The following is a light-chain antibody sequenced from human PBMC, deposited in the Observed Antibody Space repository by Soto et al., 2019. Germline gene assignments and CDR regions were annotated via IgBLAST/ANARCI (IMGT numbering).Light chain of an antibody. CDR1: QSVDSN. J-gene: IGKJ5*01. V-gene: IGKV3-15*01. Sequence: EIVFKQSPGTLSLSPGQRATLSCRASQSVDSNLAWYQQKPGQAPRLLIYGASTRATGVPARFSGSGSGTEFTLTISSLQPEDFATYYCQQLNSYPSTFGQGTRLEIK. CDR3: QQLNSYPST. CDR2: GAS.